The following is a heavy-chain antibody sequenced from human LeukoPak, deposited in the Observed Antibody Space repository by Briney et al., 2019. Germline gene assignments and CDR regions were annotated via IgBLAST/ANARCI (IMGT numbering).Heavy chain of an antibody. V-gene: IGHV3-7*04. J-gene: IGHJ6*02. CDR1: GFTFSSYW. D-gene: IGHD6-19*01. CDR2: IKQDGSEK. Sequence: GGSLRLSCAASGFTFSSYWMSWVRQAPGKGLEWVANIKQDGSEKYYVDSVKGRFTISRDNAKNSLYLQMNSLRAEDTAVYYCARDGWTAVHHGMDVWGQGTTVTVSS. CDR3: ARDGWTAVHHGMDV.